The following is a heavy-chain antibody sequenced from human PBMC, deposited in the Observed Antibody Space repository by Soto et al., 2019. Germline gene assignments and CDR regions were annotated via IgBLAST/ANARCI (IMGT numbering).Heavy chain of an antibody. D-gene: IGHD3-9*01. Sequence: TFTSYAMHWVRQAPGQRLEWMGWINAGNGNTKYSQKFQGRVTITRDTSASTAYMELSSLRSEDTAVYYCARDQGYYDILTGYYFDYWGQGTLVTVSS. CDR1: TFTSYA. J-gene: IGHJ4*02. V-gene: IGHV1-3*01. CDR3: ARDQGYYDILTGYYFDY. CDR2: INAGNGNT.